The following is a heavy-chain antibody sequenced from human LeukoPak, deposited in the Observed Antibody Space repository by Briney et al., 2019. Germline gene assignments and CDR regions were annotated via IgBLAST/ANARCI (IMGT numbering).Heavy chain of an antibody. CDR3: ARDFREGYSYGVNWFDP. J-gene: IGHJ5*02. V-gene: IGHV1-46*01. D-gene: IGHD5-18*01. CDR1: GYTFTSYY. CDR2: INPSGGST. Sequence: ASVKVSCKASGYTFTSYYMHWVRQAPGQGLEWMGIINPSGGSTSYAQKFQGRVTMTRDTSTSTVYMELSSLRSEDTAVYYCARDFREGYSYGVNWFDPWGQGTLVTVSS.